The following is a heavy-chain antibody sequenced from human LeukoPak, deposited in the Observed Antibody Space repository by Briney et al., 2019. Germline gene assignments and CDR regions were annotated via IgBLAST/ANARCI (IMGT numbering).Heavy chain of an antibody. V-gene: IGHV4-34*01. Sequence: PSEPLSLTCAVYGGSFSGYYWSWIRQPPGKGLEWIGEINHSGSTNYNPSLKSRVTISVDTSKNQFSLKLSSVTAADTAVYYCARAQWLRRNWFDPWGQGTLVTVSS. CDR1: GGSFSGYY. CDR3: ARAQWLRRNWFDP. CDR2: INHSGST. J-gene: IGHJ5*02. D-gene: IGHD5-12*01.